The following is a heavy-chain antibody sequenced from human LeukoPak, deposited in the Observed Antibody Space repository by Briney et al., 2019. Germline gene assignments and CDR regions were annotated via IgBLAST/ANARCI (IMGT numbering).Heavy chain of an antibody. CDR3: ARHRGISF. CDR1: GFTFDDYT. J-gene: IGHJ4*02. CDR2: ISWDGGST. V-gene: IGHV3-43*01. Sequence: GGSLRLSCAASGFTFDDYTMHWVRQAPGKGLEWVSLISWDGGSTYYADSVKGRFTISRDNAKNSLFLQMSYLRDEDTAIYYCARHRGISFWGQGTLVTVSS. D-gene: IGHD3-16*01.